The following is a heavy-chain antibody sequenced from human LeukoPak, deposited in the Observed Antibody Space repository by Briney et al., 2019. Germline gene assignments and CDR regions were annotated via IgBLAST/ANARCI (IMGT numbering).Heavy chain of an antibody. CDR3: ARAHNWKYGTFDY. CDR1: GFTFSSYS. Sequence: GGSLRLSCAASGFTFSSYSMNWVRQAPGKGLEWVSCISSSSSYIYYADSVKGRFTISRDNAKNSLYLQMNSLRVEDTAVYHCARAHNWKYGTFDYWGQGTLVTVSS. D-gene: IGHD1-7*01. V-gene: IGHV3-21*01. J-gene: IGHJ4*02. CDR2: ISSSSSYI.